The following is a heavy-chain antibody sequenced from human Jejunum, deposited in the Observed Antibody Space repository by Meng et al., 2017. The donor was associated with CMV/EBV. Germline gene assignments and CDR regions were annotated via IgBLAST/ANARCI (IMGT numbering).Heavy chain of an antibody. Sequence: FGDYAMHWVRQAPGRGLEWVSGMNWDSATIAYADSVKGRFTISRDNARNSLYLQMNSLRADDTALYYCAKGRASSWTGYFYGMDVWGHGTTVTVSS. CDR2: MNWDSATI. D-gene: IGHD3/OR15-3a*01. J-gene: IGHJ6*02. CDR3: AKGRASSWTGYFYGMDV. V-gene: IGHV3-9*01. CDR1: FGDYA.